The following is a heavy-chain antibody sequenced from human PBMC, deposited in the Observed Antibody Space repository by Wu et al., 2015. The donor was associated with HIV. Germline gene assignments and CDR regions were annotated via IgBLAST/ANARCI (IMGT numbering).Heavy chain of an antibody. CDR2: IIPIFGTA. CDR1: GGTFSSYA. Sequence: QVQLVQSGAEVKKPGSSVKVSCKASGGTFSSYAISWVRQAPGQGLEWMGGIIPIFGTANYAQKFQGRVTITADESTSTAYMELSSLRSEDTAVYYCARDTHCSSTSCKPYNWFDPWGQGTLVTVSS. CDR3: ARDTHCSSTSCKPYNWFDP. D-gene: IGHD2-2*01. V-gene: IGHV1-69*12. J-gene: IGHJ5*02.